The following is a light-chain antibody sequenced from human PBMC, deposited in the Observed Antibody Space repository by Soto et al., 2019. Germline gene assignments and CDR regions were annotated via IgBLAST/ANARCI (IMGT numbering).Light chain of an antibody. CDR2: DVS. CDR3: SSYTSSSPLRV. V-gene: IGLV2-14*01. J-gene: IGLJ1*01. CDR1: SSDVGGYNY. Sequence: QSVLTQPASVSGSPGQSITISCTGTSSDVGGYNYVSWYQQHPGKAPKLMIYDVSNRPSGVSNRFSGSKSGNTASLTISGIQAEDEADYYCSSYTSSSPLRVFGTGTNVTVL.